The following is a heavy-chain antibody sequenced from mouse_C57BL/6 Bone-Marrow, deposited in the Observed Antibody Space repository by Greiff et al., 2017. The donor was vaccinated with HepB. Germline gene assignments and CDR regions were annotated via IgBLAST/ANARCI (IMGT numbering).Heavy chain of an antibody. CDR3: ARLGFDV. CDR2: IDPSDSYT. V-gene: IGHV1-50*01. J-gene: IGHJ1*03. Sequence: VQLQQPGAELVKPGASVKLSCKASGYTFTSYWMQWVKQRPGQGLEWIGEIDPSDSYTNYNQKFKGKATLTVDTSSSTAYMQLSSLTSEDSAVYYCARLGFDVWGTGTTVTVSS. CDR1: GYTFTSYW.